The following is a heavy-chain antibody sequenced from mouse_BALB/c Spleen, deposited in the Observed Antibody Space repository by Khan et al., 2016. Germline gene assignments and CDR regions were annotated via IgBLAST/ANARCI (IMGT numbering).Heavy chain of an antibody. Sequence: EVELVEPGGGLVPPGGSLKLSCAASGLTFSTYAMSWVRQTPDKRLELVATTNSNGGSTYYPDNVKGRFTISRDNAKNTLYLQRSSQKSEDTAMDYWARVRQAVDEWGQGTSVTVSS. CDR1: GLTFSTYA. D-gene: IGHD2-14*01. CDR2: TNSNGGST. J-gene: IGHJ4*01. V-gene: IGHV5-6-3*01. CDR3: ARVRQAVDE.